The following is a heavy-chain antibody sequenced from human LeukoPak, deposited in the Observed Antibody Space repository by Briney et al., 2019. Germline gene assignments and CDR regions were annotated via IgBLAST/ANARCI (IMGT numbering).Heavy chain of an antibody. CDR2: IWSDGGDK. D-gene: IGHD5-12*01. V-gene: IGHV3-33*01. CDR3: ASARALYGYSGYDEPYFDY. J-gene: IGHJ4*02. CDR1: GFTFINYV. Sequence: GGSLRLSCAASGFTFINYVMHWVRQAPGKGLEWVSVIWSDGGDKYYADSVKGRFTISRDNSKNTLYLEMNSLRAEDTAVYYCASARALYGYSGYDEPYFDYWGQGTLVTVSS.